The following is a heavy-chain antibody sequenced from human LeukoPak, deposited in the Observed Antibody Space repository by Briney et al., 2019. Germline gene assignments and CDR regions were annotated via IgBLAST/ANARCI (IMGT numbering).Heavy chain of an antibody. V-gene: IGHV3-30*18. CDR3: AKGSIDWYYFDY. D-gene: IGHD3-9*01. CDR1: GFSFSTYD. CDR2: ISSDGSHK. Sequence: GGSLRLACAASGFSFSTYDMHWVRQAPGKGLEWVAVISSDGSHKYWADSVKGRFTISRDNSKNTVYLQMNSLRAEDTAAYYCAKGSIDWYYFDYWGQGTLVTVSS. J-gene: IGHJ4*02.